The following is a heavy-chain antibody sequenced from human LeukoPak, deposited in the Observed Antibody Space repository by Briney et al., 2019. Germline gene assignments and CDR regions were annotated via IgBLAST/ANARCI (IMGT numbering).Heavy chain of an antibody. D-gene: IGHD1-26*01. Sequence: SETLSLTCTVSGGSISSSSYYWGWIRQPPGKGLEWIGSIYYSGRTYYNPSLKSRVTISVDTSKNQFYLKLSSVTAADTAVYYCARIVGAGFDPWGQGTLVTVSS. J-gene: IGHJ5*02. V-gene: IGHV4-39*01. CDR1: GGSISSSSYY. CDR3: ARIVGAGFDP. CDR2: IYYSGRT.